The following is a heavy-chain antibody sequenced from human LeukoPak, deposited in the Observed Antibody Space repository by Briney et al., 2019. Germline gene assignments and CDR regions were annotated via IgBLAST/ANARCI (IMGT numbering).Heavy chain of an antibody. D-gene: IGHD2-15*01. Sequence: SVKVSCKASGGTFSSYAISWVRQAPGQGLEWMGGIIPIFGTANYAQKFQGRVTITADKSTSTAYMELSSLRSEDTAVYYCARGVVAATWGFDAFDIWGQGTMVTVSS. CDR1: GGTFSSYA. CDR2: IIPIFGTA. CDR3: ARGVVAATWGFDAFDI. J-gene: IGHJ3*02. V-gene: IGHV1-69*06.